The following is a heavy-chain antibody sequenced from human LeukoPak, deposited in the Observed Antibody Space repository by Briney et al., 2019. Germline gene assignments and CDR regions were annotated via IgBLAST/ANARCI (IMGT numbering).Heavy chain of an antibody. Sequence: ASVKVSCKASGYTFTSYGVSWVRQAPGQGPEWMGWISAYNGNTNYAQNLQGRVTMTTDTSTTTAYLELRSLRSDDTAVYYCARGAYCGGDCSSSDAFDIWGQGTMVTVSS. CDR3: ARGAYCGGDCSSSDAFDI. D-gene: IGHD2-21*01. J-gene: IGHJ3*02. CDR2: ISAYNGNT. V-gene: IGHV1-18*01. CDR1: GYTFTSYG.